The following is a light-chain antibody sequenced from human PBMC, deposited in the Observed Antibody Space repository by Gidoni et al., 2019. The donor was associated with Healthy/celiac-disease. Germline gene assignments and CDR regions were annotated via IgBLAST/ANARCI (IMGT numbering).Light chain of an antibody. CDR1: KLGDKY. V-gene: IGLV3-1*01. CDR2: QDS. CDR3: QAWDSSTGGV. Sequence: SYELTQLPSVSVSPGQTASITCSGDKLGDKYACWYQQKPGQSPVLVIYQDSKRPSGIPERFSGSNSGNTATLTISGTQAMDEADYYCQAWDSSTGGVFGTGTKVTGL. J-gene: IGLJ1*01.